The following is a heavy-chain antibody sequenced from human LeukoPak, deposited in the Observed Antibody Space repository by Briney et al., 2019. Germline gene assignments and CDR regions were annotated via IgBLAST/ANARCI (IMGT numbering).Heavy chain of an antibody. CDR2: MYNRGST. CDR1: GDSISNYY. V-gene: IGHV4-59*12. Sequence: SETLSLTCTVSGDSISNYYWSWIRQSPGKELEWIGYMYNRGSTIYNPSLKSRVTISTDTSKNQFSLRLTSVTAADTAVYYCARAEKAVTGTLDSWGQGTMITVSS. D-gene: IGHD6-19*01. CDR3: ARAEKAVTGTLDS. J-gene: IGHJ4*02.